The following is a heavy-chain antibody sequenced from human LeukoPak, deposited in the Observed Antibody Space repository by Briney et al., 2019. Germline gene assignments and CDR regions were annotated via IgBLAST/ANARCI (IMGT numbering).Heavy chain of an antibody. J-gene: IGHJ4*02. CDR1: GGSISSGDYY. D-gene: IGHD6-6*01. Sequence: PSETLSLTCTVSGGSISSGDYYWSWIRQPPGKGLEWIGYIYYRGSTYHNPSLKSRLTISVDTSKDQFSLRLSSVTAADTAVYYCARGSWSSSIDYWGQGTLVTVSS. V-gene: IGHV4-30-4*01. CDR2: IYYRGST. CDR3: ARGSWSSSIDY.